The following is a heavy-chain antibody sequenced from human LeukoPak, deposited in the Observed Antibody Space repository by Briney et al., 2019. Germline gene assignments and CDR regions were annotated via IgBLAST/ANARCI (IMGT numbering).Heavy chain of an antibody. CDR3: ARESNYYGSGNMYDY. CDR1: GFTFSSYA. V-gene: IGHV3-64*01. Sequence: PGGSLRLSCAASGFTFSSYAMHWVRQAPGKGLEYVSAISSNGGSTYYANSGKGRFTISRDNSKNTLYLQMGSLRAEDMAVYYCARESNYYGSGNMYDYWGQGTLVTVSS. J-gene: IGHJ4*02. D-gene: IGHD3-10*01. CDR2: ISSNGGST.